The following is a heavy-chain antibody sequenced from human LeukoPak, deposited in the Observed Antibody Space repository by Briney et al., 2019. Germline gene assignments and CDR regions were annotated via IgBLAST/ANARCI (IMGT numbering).Heavy chain of an antibody. Sequence: GGSLRLSCAASGFTFSDYAMHWVRQAPGKGLEWVAVISYDGSNKYYADSVKDRLTISRDNSKNMLYLQMNSLRVEDTAVYYCARSMGSPNSGLSPSDYWGQGTLVTVS. J-gene: IGHJ4*02. CDR2: ISYDGSNK. V-gene: IGHV3-30*04. CDR1: GFTFSDYA. D-gene: IGHD5-12*01. CDR3: ARSMGSPNSGLSPSDY.